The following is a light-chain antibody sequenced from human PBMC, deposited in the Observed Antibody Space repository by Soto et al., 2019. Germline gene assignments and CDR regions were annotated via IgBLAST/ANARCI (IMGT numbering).Light chain of an antibody. CDR2: ANT. J-gene: IGLJ2*01. CDR1: NSNIGAGSG. Sequence: QSVLTQPPSVSGAPGQRVTISCTGNNSNIGAGSGVNWYQQFPNGAPKLLIYANTHRPSGVPDRFSGSTSATSASLAITGLQTQDEADYYCQSFDSSLTGLIFGGGTKLTVL. V-gene: IGLV1-40*01. CDR3: QSFDSSLTGLI.